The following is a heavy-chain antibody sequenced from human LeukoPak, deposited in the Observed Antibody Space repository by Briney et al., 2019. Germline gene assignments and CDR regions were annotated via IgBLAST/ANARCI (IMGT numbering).Heavy chain of an antibody. CDR1: GGSISSYY. CDR3: ARDTDGHDAFDI. V-gene: IGHV4-59*01. Sequence: SETLSLTCTVSGGSISSYYWSWIRQPPGKGLEWIGYIYYSGSTNYNPSLKSRVTISVDTSKNQFSLKLSSVTAADTAVYYCARDTDGHDAFDIWGQGTMVTVSS. J-gene: IGHJ3*02. CDR2: IYYSGST. D-gene: IGHD4-17*01.